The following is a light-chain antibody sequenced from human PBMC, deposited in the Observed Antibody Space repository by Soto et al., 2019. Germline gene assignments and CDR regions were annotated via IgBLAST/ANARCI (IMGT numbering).Light chain of an antibody. CDR2: DVS. CDR3: QQYNDYSAT. CDR1: QKSSPW. V-gene: IGKV1-5*01. J-gene: IGKJ1*01. Sequence: DIVMVQSPSALSASVGDTVTITCRASQKSSPWLAWYQQKPGQAPKLLMYDVSSLKRGVPSRFSGSGSGTEFTLTISSLQPDDFATYYCQQYNDYSATFGQGTKVEIK.